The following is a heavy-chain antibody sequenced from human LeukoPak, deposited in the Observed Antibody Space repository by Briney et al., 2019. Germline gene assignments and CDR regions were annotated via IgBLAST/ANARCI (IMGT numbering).Heavy chain of an antibody. V-gene: IGHV4-34*01. J-gene: IGHJ4*02. CDR2: INHSGST. CDR1: GGSFSGYY. D-gene: IGHD3-10*01. CDR3: ARGRGRAPLDY. Sequence: PSETLSLTCAVYGGSFSGYYWSWIRQPPGKGLEWIGEINHSGSTNYNPSLKSRVTISVDTSKNQFSLKLSSVTAADTAVYYCARGRGRAPLDYWGQGTLVTVSS.